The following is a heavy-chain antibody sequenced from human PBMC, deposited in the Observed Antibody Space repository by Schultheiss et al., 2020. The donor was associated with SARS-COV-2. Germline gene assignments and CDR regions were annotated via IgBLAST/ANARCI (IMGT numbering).Heavy chain of an antibody. D-gene: IGHD6-25*01. Sequence: ASVKVSCKASGYTFTSYAMNWVRQAPGQGLEWMGWINPSTGGTNYAQSFQGRVTMTRDTSIITVFMELSRLKSDDTAVYYCARVKRGLIEVDVWGQGTMVTVSS. CDR3: ARVKRGLIEVDV. J-gene: IGHJ6*02. V-gene: IGHV1-2*02. CDR2: INPSTGGT. CDR1: GYTFTSYA.